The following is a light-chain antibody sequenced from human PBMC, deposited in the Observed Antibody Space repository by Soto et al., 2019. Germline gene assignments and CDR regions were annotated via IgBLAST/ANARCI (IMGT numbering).Light chain of an antibody. CDR1: QSLLHSNGYNY. CDR2: MGS. Sequence: DIVMTQSPVSLPVTPGEPASISCRSSQSLLHSNGYNYLDWYLQKPGQSPQLLIYMGSNRASGVPDRFSGGGSGTDFTLKISRVEAEDVGVYYCMQALQTPLTFGGGTRVEIK. J-gene: IGKJ4*01. CDR3: MQALQTPLT. V-gene: IGKV2-28*01.